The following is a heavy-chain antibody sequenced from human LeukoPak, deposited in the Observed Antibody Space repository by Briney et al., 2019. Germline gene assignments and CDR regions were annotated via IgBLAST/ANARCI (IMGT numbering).Heavy chain of an antibody. CDR1: GFTFSSYA. Sequence: QPGGSLRLSCAASGFTFSSYAMHWVRQAPGKGLEWVAVISYDGSNKYYADSVKGRFTISRDNSKNTLYLQMNSLRAEDTAVYYCAKDVSGRWLHYLWDYWGQGTLVTVSS. CDR2: ISYDGSNK. D-gene: IGHD5-24*01. J-gene: IGHJ4*02. CDR3: AKDVSGRWLHYLWDY. V-gene: IGHV3-30-3*01.